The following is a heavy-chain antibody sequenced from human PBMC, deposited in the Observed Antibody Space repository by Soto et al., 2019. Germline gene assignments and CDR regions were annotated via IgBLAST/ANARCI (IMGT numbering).Heavy chain of an antibody. CDR1: GFTFNAYT. J-gene: IGHJ4*02. V-gene: IGHV3-43*01. Sequence: ESGGVVVQPGGSLRLSCAASGFTFNAYTMHWVRQAPGKGLEWVSLISWDGGNTYYADSVKGRFTISRDNSRNSLYLQMNSLRTEDTALYYGAKEGRTIYFDYWGLGTLVTVSS. CDR3: AKEGRTIYFDY. CDR2: ISWDGGNT.